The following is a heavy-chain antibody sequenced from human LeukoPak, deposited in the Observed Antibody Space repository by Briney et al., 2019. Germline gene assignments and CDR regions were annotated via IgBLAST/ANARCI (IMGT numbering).Heavy chain of an antibody. CDR3: ARDLSGDNPL. CDR2: ISYDGSKK. D-gene: IGHD1-14*01. Sequence: GRSLRLSCAASGFTFSNYGMHWVRQAPGKGLEWVALISYDGSKKYYGDSVKGRFTISRDNAKNSLYLQMNSLRAEDTAVYYCARDLSGDNPLWGQGTLVTVSS. CDR1: GFTFSNYG. V-gene: IGHV3-30*03. J-gene: IGHJ4*02.